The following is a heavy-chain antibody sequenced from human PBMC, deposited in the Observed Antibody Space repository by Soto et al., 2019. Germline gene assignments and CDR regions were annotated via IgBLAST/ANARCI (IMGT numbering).Heavy chain of an antibody. V-gene: IGHV3-48*03. CDR1: GFDFRSYE. Sequence: PGGSQRLSCVASGFDFRSYEMNWVRQAPGKGLEWVSNIRANDESIYYADSVKGRVSVSRDNAKNSPFLEMNSLRVDDTAVYYCARETLRDAIDIWGQGTMVTVSS. J-gene: IGHJ3*02. CDR3: ARETLRDAIDI. CDR2: IRANDESI.